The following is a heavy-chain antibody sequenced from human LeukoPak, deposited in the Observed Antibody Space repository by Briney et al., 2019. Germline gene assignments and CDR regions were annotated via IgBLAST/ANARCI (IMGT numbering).Heavy chain of an antibody. CDR1: GGSISTYY. CDR3: ARMGGYSGYATH. Sequence: SETLSLTCTVSGGSISTYYWSWIRQPPGKGLEWIGYIHYSGTTNYNPSLKNRVTISLDTSKNQFCLNLSSVTAADTAVYYCARMGGYSGYATHWGQGTLVTVSS. D-gene: IGHD5-12*01. CDR2: IHYSGTT. J-gene: IGHJ4*02. V-gene: IGHV4-59*08.